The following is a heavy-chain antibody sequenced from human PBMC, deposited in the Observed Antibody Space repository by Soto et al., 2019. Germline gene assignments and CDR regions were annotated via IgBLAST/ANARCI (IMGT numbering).Heavy chain of an antibody. Sequence: QVQLVQSGAEVKKPGSSVKVSCKASGGSFSTYGISWVRQAPGQGLEWMGRIIPIFRSAHYTQKLQGRVTITADRSTSIVYMERSCLRSEDTAVYYCARDGISNSFDYWGQGTLVTVSS. CDR2: IIPIFRSA. D-gene: IGHD3-3*02. CDR1: GGSFSTYG. V-gene: IGHV1-69*06. CDR3: ARDGISNSFDY. J-gene: IGHJ4*02.